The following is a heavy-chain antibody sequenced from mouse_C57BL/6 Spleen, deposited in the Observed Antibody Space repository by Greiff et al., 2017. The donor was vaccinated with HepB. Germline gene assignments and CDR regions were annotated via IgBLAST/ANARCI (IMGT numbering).Heavy chain of an antibody. CDR3: ARSSPYYGSSYVSYWYFDV. Sequence: QVQLQQPGAELVKPGASVKLSCKASGYTFTSYWMHWVKQRPGQGLEWIGMIHPNSGSTNYNEKFKSKATLTVDKSSSTAYMQLSSLTSEDSAVYYLARSSPYYGSSYVSYWYFDVWGTGTTVTVSS. CDR1: GYTFTSYW. CDR2: IHPNSGST. D-gene: IGHD1-1*01. J-gene: IGHJ1*03. V-gene: IGHV1-64*01.